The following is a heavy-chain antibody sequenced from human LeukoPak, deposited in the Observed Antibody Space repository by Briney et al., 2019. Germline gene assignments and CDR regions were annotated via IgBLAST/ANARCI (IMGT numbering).Heavy chain of an antibody. CDR3: ARDQYNVIDS. V-gene: IGHV1-3*01. Sequence: AASVKVPCKASGYRFTGYNIDWVRQAPGQRPEWMGRINAENGDTKYSQKFQGRVTITRDTFASTSYMELSSLRSEDTAVYYCARDQYNVIDSWGQGTLVTVSS. J-gene: IGHJ4*02. CDR1: GYRFTGYN. CDR2: INAENGDT. D-gene: IGHD1-14*01.